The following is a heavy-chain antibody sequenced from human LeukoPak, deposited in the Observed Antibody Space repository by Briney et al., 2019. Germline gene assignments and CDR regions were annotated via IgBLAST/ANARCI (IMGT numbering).Heavy chain of an antibody. CDR1: GFTFSSYY. Sequence: PGGSLRLSCAASGFTFSSYYMAWFRQAPGKGLEWVANIKQDGSEKYCVDSVKGRFTISRDNAKNSLFLQLNSLRVEDTAVYYCAGGRGWLVEYWGQGTPVTVSS. CDR3: AGGRGWLVEY. D-gene: IGHD6-19*01. V-gene: IGHV3-7*05. CDR2: IKQDGSEK. J-gene: IGHJ4*02.